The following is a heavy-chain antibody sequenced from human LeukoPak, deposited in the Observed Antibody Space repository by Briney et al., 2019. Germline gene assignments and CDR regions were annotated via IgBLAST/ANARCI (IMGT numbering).Heavy chain of an antibody. J-gene: IGHJ6*02. D-gene: IGHD5-18*01. Sequence: PSETLSLTCTVSGVSFSTYYWNWIRQPPGRGLEWIGYIYYSGSTNYNPSLKSRVTISVDTSKNQFSLKLSSVTAADTAVYYCARDLYNYGFHYNMDVWGQGTTVTVSS. CDR2: IYYSGST. V-gene: IGHV4-59*01. CDR1: GVSFSTYY. CDR3: ARDLYNYGFHYNMDV.